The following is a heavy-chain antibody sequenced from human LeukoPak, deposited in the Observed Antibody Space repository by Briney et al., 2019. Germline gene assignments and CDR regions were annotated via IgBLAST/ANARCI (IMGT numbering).Heavy chain of an antibody. J-gene: IGHJ4*02. D-gene: IGHD6-19*01. CDR2: ISGSGGTT. CDR1: GFTFSSYD. CDR3: AKGEYSSGWSFDY. V-gene: IGHV3-23*01. Sequence: GGSLRLSCAASGFTFSSYDMSWVRQAPGKGLEWVSGISGSGGTTYYADSVKGRFTISRDNSKNTLYLQMNSLRAEDTAVYYCAKGEYSSGWSFDYWGQGTLVTVSS.